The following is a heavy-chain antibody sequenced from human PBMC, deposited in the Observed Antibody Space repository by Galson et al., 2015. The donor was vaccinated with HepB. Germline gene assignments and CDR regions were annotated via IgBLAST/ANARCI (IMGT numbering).Heavy chain of an antibody. J-gene: IGHJ4*02. CDR1: GFTFSSYW. Sequence: SLRLSCAASGFTFSSYWVHWVRQAPGKGLVWVSRINSDGSSTSYADSVKGRFTISRDDSKNTAYLQMNSLKTEDTAVYYCTSLSGLWGQGTLVTVSS. CDR3: TSLSGL. D-gene: IGHD5-12*01. CDR2: INSDGSST. V-gene: IGHV3-74*01.